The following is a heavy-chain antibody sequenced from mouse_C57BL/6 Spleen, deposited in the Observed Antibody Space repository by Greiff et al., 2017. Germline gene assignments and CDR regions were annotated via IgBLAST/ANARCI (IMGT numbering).Heavy chain of an antibody. CDR2: IYPGDGDT. CDR3: ARGGGCDHYDMDY. Sequence: QVQLQQSGAELVKPGASVKISCKASGYAFSSYWMNWVKQRPGKGLEWIGQIYPGDGDTNYNGKFKGKATLTVDKSSSTAYMQLSSLTSEDSAVYFCARGGGCDHYDMDYWGQGTTVTVSS. V-gene: IGHV1-80*01. D-gene: IGHD1-1*01. CDR1: GYAFSSYW. J-gene: IGHJ4*01.